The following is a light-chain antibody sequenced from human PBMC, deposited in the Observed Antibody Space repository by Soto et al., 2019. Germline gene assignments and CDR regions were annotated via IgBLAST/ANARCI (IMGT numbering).Light chain of an antibody. Sequence: QSALTQPPSLSVTPGQGVTISCSGGSSNIATNYVYWYQLLPGTAPKLVIFSNTIRPPRVPDRFSGSKSGASASLVISGLRSEDEADYFCASWDDSLFGWVFGGGTKVTVL. V-gene: IGLV1-47*02. CDR2: SNT. CDR3: ASWDDSLFGWV. CDR1: SSNIATNY. J-gene: IGLJ3*02.